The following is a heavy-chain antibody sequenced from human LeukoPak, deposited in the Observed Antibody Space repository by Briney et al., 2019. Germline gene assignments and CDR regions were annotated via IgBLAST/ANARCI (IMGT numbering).Heavy chain of an antibody. Sequence: GDSLNISCKGSGYSFTSYWIGWVGQMPGEGLEWMGISYPGDPDTRYSPSFQGQVTIAAVKSISLAYPQWRGLWGSDSVMYYCASHLVESGSYSDYWGQGPLVTVSS. CDR1: GYSFTSYW. D-gene: IGHD1-26*01. V-gene: IGHV5-51*01. CDR2: SYPGDPDT. CDR3: ASHLVESGSYSDY. J-gene: IGHJ4*02.